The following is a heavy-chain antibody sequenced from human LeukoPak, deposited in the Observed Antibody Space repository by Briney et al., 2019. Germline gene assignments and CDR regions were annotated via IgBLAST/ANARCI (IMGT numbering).Heavy chain of an antibody. CDR2: IYYSGST. CDR1: GGSVSSGSYY. V-gene: IGHV4-61*01. J-gene: IGHJ4*02. Sequence: SETLSLTCTVSGGSVSSGSYYWSWIRQPPGKGLEWIGYIYYSGSTNYNPSLKSRVTISVDTSKSQFSLILSSVTAADTAVYYCARVPQQAPSIDYWGQGTLVTVSS. CDR3: ARVPQQAPSIDY.